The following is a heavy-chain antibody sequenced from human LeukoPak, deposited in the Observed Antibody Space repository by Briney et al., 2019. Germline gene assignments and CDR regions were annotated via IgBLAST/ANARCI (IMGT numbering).Heavy chain of an antibody. D-gene: IGHD1/OR15-1a*01. CDR2: ISSGGTNK. CDR1: GFHFSSYE. CDR3: ACVWNMHFDH. J-gene: IGHJ4*02. Sequence: GGSLRLSRAASGFHFSSYEMNWVRQAPGKGLELVARISSGGTNKYYADSVRGRFTISRDNAKNSLYLQMNSLRAEDTAVYYCACVWNMHFDHWGQGTLVTVSS. V-gene: IGHV3-48*03.